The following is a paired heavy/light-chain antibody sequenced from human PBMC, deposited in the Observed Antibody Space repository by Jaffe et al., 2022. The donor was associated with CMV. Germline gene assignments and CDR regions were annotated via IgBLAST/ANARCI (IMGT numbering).Light chain of an antibody. V-gene: IGKV1-17*01. CDR1: QGIRND. J-gene: IGKJ3*01. CDR2: AAS. CDR3: LQHNSYPHFT. Sequence: DIQMTQSPSSLSASVGDRVTITCRASQGIRNDLGWYQQKPGKAPKRLIYAASSLQSGVPSRFSGSGSGTEFTLTISSLQPEDFATYYCLQHNSYPHFTFGPGTKVDIK.
Heavy chain of an antibody. J-gene: IGHJ3*02. CDR1: GFSLSNARMG. Sequence: QVTLKESGPVLVKPTETLTLTCTVSGFSLSNARMGVSWIRQPPGKALEWLAHIFSNDEKSYSTSLKSRLTISKDTSKSQVVLTMTNMDPVDTATYYCAAWARYDSSGYPNDAFDIWGQGTMVTVSS. CDR2: IFSNDEK. D-gene: IGHD3-22*01. CDR3: AAWARYDSSGYPNDAFDI. V-gene: IGHV2-26*01.